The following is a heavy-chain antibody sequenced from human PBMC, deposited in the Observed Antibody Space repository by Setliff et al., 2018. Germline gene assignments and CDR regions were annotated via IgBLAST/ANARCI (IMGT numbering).Heavy chain of an antibody. D-gene: IGHD3-22*01. Sequence: ESGPTLVNPTETLTLTCTISGFSLSDGRVGVTWIRQPPGKALEWLATIFSVDQKSYSTSLESRLLISKDTSATQVVLMMTNMNPADTGTYYCARIGTSSVLYGMDVWGQGTTVTVSS. V-gene: IGHV2-26*03. J-gene: IGHJ6*02. CDR2: IFSVDQK. CDR3: ARIGTSSVLYGMDV. CDR1: GFSLSDGRVG.